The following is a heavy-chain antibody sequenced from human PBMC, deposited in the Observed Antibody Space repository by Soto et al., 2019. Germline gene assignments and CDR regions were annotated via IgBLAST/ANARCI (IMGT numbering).Heavy chain of an antibody. CDR1: GGSISSGCYY. D-gene: IGHD2-2*01. J-gene: IGHJ4*02. CDR2: ISHSGST. CDR3: KVVVPAAHFDY. V-gene: IGHV4-30-2*01. Sequence: SETLSLTCAVSGGSISSGCYYWSWIRQHPGKGLEWIGYISHSGSTNYNPSLKSRVTISVDTSKNQFSLKLSSVTAADTAVYYCKVVVPAAHFDYWGQGTLVTVSS.